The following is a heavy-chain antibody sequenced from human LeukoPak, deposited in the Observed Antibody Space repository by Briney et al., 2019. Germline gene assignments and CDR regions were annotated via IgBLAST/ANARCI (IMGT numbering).Heavy chain of an antibody. CDR2: IYHSGST. J-gene: IGHJ4*02. CDR1: GGSISSGGYS. V-gene: IGHV4-30-2*01. CDR3: ARHHDILTGYPLDY. D-gene: IGHD3-9*01. Sequence: SETLSLTCAVSGGSISSGGYSWSWIRQPPGKGLEWIGYIYHSGSTYYNPSLKSRVTISVDTSKNQFSLKLSSVTAADTAVYYCARHHDILTGYPLDYWGQGTLVTVSS.